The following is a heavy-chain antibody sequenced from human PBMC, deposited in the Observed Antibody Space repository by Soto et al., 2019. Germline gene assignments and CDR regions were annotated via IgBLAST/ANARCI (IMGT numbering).Heavy chain of an antibody. V-gene: IGHV3-30-3*01. J-gene: IGHJ2*01. CDR3: ARPLWRDDYNWGYFDL. Sequence: PGGSLRLSCAPSGFTFSSYAMHWVRQAPGKGLEWVAVIPYDGSNKYYADSVKGRFTTSRDNSKNTLYLQMNSLRVEDTAVYYCARPLWRDDYNWGYFDLWGRGTLVTVSS. CDR2: IPYDGSNK. D-gene: IGHD4-4*01. CDR1: GFTFSSYA.